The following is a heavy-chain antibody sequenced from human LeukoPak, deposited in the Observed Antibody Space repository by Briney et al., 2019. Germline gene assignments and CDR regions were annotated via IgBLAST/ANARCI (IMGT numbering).Heavy chain of an antibody. D-gene: IGHD4-17*01. CDR3: ARGVYGDYDPLDYYYYGMDV. CDR1: GGSISSYY. Sequence: SETLSLTCTVSGGSISSYYWSWIRQPAGKGLEWTGRIYTSGGTNYNPSLKSRVTMSVDTSKNQFSLKLSSVTAADTAVYYCARGVYGDYDPLDYYYYGMDVWGQGTTVTVSS. CDR2: IYTSGGT. V-gene: IGHV4-4*07. J-gene: IGHJ6*02.